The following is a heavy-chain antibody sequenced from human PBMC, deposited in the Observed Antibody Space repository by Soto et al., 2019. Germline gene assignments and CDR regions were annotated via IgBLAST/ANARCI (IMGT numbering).Heavy chain of an antibody. D-gene: IGHD4-17*01. V-gene: IGHV3-21*01. CDR2: ISSSSSYI. Sequence: GGSLRLSCAASGFTFSSYSMNWVRQAPGKGLEWVSSISSSSSYIYYADSVKGRFTISRDNAKNSLYLQMNSLRAEDTAVYYCARGRERLLGYGDGGDAFDIWGQGTMVTVSS. CDR1: GFTFSSYS. J-gene: IGHJ3*02. CDR3: ARGRERLLGYGDGGDAFDI.